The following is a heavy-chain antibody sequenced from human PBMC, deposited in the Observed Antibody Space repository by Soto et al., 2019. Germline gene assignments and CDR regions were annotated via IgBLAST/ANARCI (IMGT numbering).Heavy chain of an antibody. J-gene: IGHJ6*02. CDR3: ARERGSYGMDV. V-gene: IGHV4-31*03. Sequence: QVQLQESGPGLVKPSQTLSLTCTVSGDSISVGYYWSWIRQHPGKGLEWIGYVSPSGTTYYNPSLKCXVSISTDTSKNQFSLEVSSVTAADTAVYYCARERGSYGMDVWGQGTTVTVSS. CDR1: GDSISVGYY. CDR2: VSPSGTT.